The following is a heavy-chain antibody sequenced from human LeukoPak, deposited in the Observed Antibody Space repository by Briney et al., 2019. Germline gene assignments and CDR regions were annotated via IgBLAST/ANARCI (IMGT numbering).Heavy chain of an antibody. CDR1: GFTFTTYA. J-gene: IGHJ4*02. D-gene: IGHD1-26*01. Sequence: GGSLRLSFAASGFTFTTYAMTWVRQAPGKGLEWVSAISGSGGSTYYADSVKGRFTISRDNSKNTLHLQMSSLRAGDTAMYYCARDQAGSTTYWGQGTLVTVSS. V-gene: IGHV3-23*01. CDR3: ARDQAGSTTY. CDR2: ISGSGGST.